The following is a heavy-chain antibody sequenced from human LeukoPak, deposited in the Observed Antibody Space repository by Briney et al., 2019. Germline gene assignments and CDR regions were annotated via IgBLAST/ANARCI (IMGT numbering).Heavy chain of an antibody. Sequence: SETLSLTCTVSGGSIGSYYWSWIRQPAGKGLEWIGRIYTSGGTNYTPSLKRRVTMSVDTSKNQFSLKLRSVTAADTAVYHCARDVRSGWYAYFDYWGQGTLVSVSS. CDR2: IYTSGGT. D-gene: IGHD6-19*01. CDR1: GGSIGSYY. CDR3: ARDVRSGWYAYFDY. J-gene: IGHJ4*02. V-gene: IGHV4-4*07.